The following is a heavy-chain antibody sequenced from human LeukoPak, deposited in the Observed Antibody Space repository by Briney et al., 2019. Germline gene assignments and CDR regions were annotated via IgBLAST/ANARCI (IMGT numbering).Heavy chain of an antibody. CDR1: RFTFSSYG. CDR3: VRGSGYFH. CDR2: ISISGGAT. J-gene: IGHJ4*02. V-gene: IGHV3-23*01. Sequence: PGGSLRLSCAASRFTFSSYGFSWVRQAPRKGLEWVSGISISGGATFYADSVKGRFTISRDNSKNTLYLQINSLRAEDTAVYYCVRGSGYFHWGLGTLVTVSS. D-gene: IGHD3-3*01.